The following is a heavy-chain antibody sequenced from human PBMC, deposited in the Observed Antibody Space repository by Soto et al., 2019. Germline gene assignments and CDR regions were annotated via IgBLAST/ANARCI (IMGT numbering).Heavy chain of an antibody. CDR3: ASDRVYYYDNSGYYNFDY. D-gene: IGHD3-22*01. CDR2: VSYDGSKQ. J-gene: IGHJ4*02. CDR1: GFTFSNYA. V-gene: IGHV3-30-3*01. Sequence: QVQLVESGGGVVQPGRSLRVSCAASGFTFSNYAMHWVRQAPGKGLEWVAVVSYDGSKQFYADSVEGRFTISRDSSKSTLYLHMDTLRDEDTAVYYCASDRVYYYDNSGYYNFDYWGQGTLVTVSS.